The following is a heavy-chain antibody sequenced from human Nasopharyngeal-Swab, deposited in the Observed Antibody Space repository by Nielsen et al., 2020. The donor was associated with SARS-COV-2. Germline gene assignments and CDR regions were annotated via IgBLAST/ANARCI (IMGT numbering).Heavy chain of an antibody. J-gene: IGHJ6*03. V-gene: IGHV3-64D*06. CDR3: VGQSPEGYYYYYMDV. CDR1: GFVFSSYA. CDR2: LSSDGGST. Sequence: GESLKISCSASGFVFSSYAMHWVRQAPGRGLEYVSGLSSDGGSTYYADSVKGRFTISRDNAKNTLYLQMNSVRVEDTAVYYCVGQSPEGYYYYYMDVWGTGTTVTVSS.